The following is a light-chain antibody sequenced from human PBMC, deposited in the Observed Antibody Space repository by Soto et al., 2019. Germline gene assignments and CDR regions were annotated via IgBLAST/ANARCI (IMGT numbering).Light chain of an antibody. CDR1: NIGSKS. CDR2: YDS. CDR3: QVWDSSSDHLVV. V-gene: IGLV3-21*04. J-gene: IGLJ2*01. Sequence: SYELTQPPSVSVAPGKTARITCGGNNIGSKSVHWYQQKPGQAPVLVIYYDSDRPSGIPERFSGSNSGNTATLTISRVEAGDEADYYCQVWDSSSDHLVVFGGGTNSPS.